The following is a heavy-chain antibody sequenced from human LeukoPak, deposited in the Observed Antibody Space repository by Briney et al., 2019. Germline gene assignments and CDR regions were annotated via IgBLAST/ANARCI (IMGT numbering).Heavy chain of an antibody. CDR3: ARGGWEQLWFPIPRYYYYYGMDA. CDR2: INPNSGGT. Sequence: ASVKVSCKASGYTFTGYYMHWVRQAPGQGLEWMGWINPNSGGTNYAQKFQGWVTMTRDTSISTAYMELSRLRSDDTAVYYCARGGWEQLWFPIPRYYYYYGMDAWGQGTTVTVSS. CDR1: GYTFTGYY. V-gene: IGHV1-2*04. J-gene: IGHJ6*02. D-gene: IGHD5-18*01.